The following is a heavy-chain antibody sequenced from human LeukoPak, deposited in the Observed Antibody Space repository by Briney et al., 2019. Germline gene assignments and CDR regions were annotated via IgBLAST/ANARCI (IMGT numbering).Heavy chain of an antibody. CDR1: GGSISSGGYY. Sequence: SQTLSLTCTVSGGSISSGGYYWSWIRQHPGKDLEWIGYIYYSGSTYYNPSLKSRVTISVDTSKNQFSLKLSSVTAADTAVYYCARENPVWSGLYYYYGMDAWGQGTTVTVSS. CDR2: IYYSGST. J-gene: IGHJ6*01. V-gene: IGHV4-31*03. CDR3: ARENPVWSGLYYYYGMDA. D-gene: IGHD3-3*01.